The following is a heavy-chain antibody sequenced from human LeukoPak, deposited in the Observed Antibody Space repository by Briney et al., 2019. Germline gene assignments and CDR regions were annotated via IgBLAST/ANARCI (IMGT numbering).Heavy chain of an antibody. CDR3: ARDWALPTPHYFDY. V-gene: IGHV1-18*01. D-gene: IGHD1-26*01. J-gene: IGHJ4*02. CDR2: ISAYNGNT. CDR1: GYPFTSYG. Sequence: GASVKVSCKASGYPFTSYGISWVRQAPGQGLEWMGWISAYNGNTNYAQKLQGRVTMTTDTSTSTAYMELRSLRSDDTAVYYCARDWALPTPHYFDYWGQGTLVTVSS.